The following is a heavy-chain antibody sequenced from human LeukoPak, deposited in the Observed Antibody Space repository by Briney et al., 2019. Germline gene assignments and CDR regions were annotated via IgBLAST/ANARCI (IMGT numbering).Heavy chain of an antibody. D-gene: IGHD2/OR15-2a*01. J-gene: IGHJ3*01. CDR3: ARSSFLKHAFDV. Sequence: ASVKVSCKASGYPFTNYIIHWMRQAPGQGLEWMGLINPNSGGTNYAQKFQGRVTMTGDTSVTTVYMELTSLTSDDTAMYYCARSSFLKHAFDVWGQGTMLIVSS. CDR1: GYPFTNYI. CDR2: INPNSGGT. V-gene: IGHV1-2*06.